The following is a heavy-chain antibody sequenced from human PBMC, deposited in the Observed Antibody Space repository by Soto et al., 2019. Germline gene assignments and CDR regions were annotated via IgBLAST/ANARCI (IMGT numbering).Heavy chain of an antibody. J-gene: IGHJ4*02. V-gene: IGHV4-4*02. CDR1: GDSITNSNW. CDR3: ARGYGRNFDY. D-gene: IGHD5-18*01. CDR2: INHSGST. Sequence: GTLSLTCTVSGDSITNSNWWTWVRQPPGKGLEWIGEINHSGSTNYNPSLKSRVTISVDTSKNQFSLKLSSVTAADTAVYYCARGYGRNFDYWGQGTLVTVSS.